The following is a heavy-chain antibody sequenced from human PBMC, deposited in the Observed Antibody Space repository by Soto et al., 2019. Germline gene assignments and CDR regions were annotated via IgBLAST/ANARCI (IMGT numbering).Heavy chain of an antibody. CDR3: ARTHTDYDSSGYDLGPFDY. V-gene: IGHV2-70*01. J-gene: IGHJ4*02. D-gene: IGHD3-22*01. CDR2: IYWDDDK. Sequence: SGPTLVNPTQTLTLTCTFSGFSLSTSGVGVGWIRQPPGKALEWLALIYWDDDKYYSTSLKTRLTISKDTSKNQVVLTMTNIDPVDTATYYCARTHTDYDSSGYDLGPFDYWGQGTLATVSS. CDR1: GFSLSTSGVG.